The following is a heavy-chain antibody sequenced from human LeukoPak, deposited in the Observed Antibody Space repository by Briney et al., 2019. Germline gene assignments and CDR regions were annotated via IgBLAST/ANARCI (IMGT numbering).Heavy chain of an antibody. CDR2: ISAYNGNT. J-gene: IGHJ4*02. D-gene: IGHD3-9*01. Sequence: ASVKVSCKASGYTFTSYGISWVRQAPGQGLEWLGWISAYNGNTNYAQKLQGRVTMTTDTSTSTAYMELRSLRSDDTAVYYCARLYDILTGYYTQPGLSSLDYWGQGTLVTVSS. CDR3: ARLYDILTGYYTQPGLSSLDY. V-gene: IGHV1-18*01. CDR1: GYTFTSYG.